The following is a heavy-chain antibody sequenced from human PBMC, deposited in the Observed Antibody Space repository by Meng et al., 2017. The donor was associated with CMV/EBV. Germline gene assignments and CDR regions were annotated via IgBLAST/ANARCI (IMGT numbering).Heavy chain of an antibody. CDR3: AREYSDCSSTSCYTYYGMDV. D-gene: IGHD2-2*02. J-gene: IGHJ6*02. Sequence: ASVQVSCKASGYTFTSYYMHWVRQAPGPGLEWMGIINPSGRSTSYAQKFQGRVTMTRDTSTSTVYLALSSLRSEDTAVYYCAREYSDCSSTSCYTYYGMDVWGQGTTVTVSS. CDR1: GYTFTSYY. CDR2: INPSGRST. V-gene: IGHV1-46*01.